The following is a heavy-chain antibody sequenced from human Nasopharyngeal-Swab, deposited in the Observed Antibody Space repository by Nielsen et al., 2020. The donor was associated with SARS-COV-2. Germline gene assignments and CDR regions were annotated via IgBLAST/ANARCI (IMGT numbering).Heavy chain of an antibody. Sequence: GESLKISCAASGFSFSNYGMSWVRQAPGKGLEWVSSISGSGGGTQYADSVKGRFTISRDNSKNTLLLQMNSLRAEDTAVYYCAFVDTTLLGYYYSGMDVWGQGTTVMVSS. CDR1: GFSFSNYG. V-gene: IGHV3-23*01. D-gene: IGHD5-18*01. CDR2: ISGSGGGT. J-gene: IGHJ6*02. CDR3: AFVDTTLLGYYYSGMDV.